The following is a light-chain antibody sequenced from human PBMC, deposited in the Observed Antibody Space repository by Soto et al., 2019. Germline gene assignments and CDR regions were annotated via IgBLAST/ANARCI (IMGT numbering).Light chain of an antibody. CDR1: QSVSSN. V-gene: IGKV3-15*01. CDR2: GAS. Sequence: EIVMTQSPATLSVSPGERATLSCRASQSVSSNLAWYQQKPGQAPRLLIYGASTRATGVPARFSGSGSGTAFTLTISSLQSEDFAVYYCQHYNHWPPWTFGQGTKVEI. J-gene: IGKJ1*01. CDR3: QHYNHWPPWT.